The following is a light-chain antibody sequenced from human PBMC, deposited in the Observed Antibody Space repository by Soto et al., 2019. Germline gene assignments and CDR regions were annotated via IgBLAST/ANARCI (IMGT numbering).Light chain of an antibody. CDR1: SSDIAYYDS. CDR2: EVN. V-gene: IGLV2-8*01. Sequence: QSALTQPPSASGSLGQSVTISCTGTSSDIAYYDSVSWYQHHPGKAPQAVIFEVNKRPSGVPDRFSGSKSGNTAFLTVSGLQAEDEGDYYCSSYAGSNNSVFGTGTKLTVL. CDR3: SSYAGSNNSV. J-gene: IGLJ1*01.